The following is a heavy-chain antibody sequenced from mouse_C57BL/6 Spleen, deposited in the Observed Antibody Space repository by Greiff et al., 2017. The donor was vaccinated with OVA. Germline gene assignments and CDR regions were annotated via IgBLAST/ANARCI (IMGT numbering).Heavy chain of an antibody. CDR1: GYTFTSYW. D-gene: IGHD2-4*01. Sequence: QVQLQQPGAELVKPGASVKVSCKASGYTFTSYWMHWVKQRPGQGLEWIGSIHPSDGDTNYNQKFKGKATLTVDKSSSTAYMQLSSLTSEDSAVYYCAKEGGSTRITTNWGQGTTLTVSS. J-gene: IGHJ2*01. CDR3: AKEGGSTRITTN. CDR2: IHPSDGDT. V-gene: IGHV1-74*01.